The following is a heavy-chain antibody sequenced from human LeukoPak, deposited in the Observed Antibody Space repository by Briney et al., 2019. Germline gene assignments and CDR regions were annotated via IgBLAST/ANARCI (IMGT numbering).Heavy chain of an antibody. V-gene: IGHV4-61*01. CDR3: ARVRPTVTTTEGAFDI. D-gene: IGHD4-17*01. J-gene: IGHJ3*02. CDR2: IYYSGST. CDR1: GGSISSSSYY. Sequence: SETLSLTCTVSGGSISSSSYYWSWIRQPPGKGLEWIGYIYYSGSTNYNPSLKSRVTISVDTSKNQFSLKLSSVTAADTAVYYCARVRPTVTTTEGAFDIWGRGTMVTVSS.